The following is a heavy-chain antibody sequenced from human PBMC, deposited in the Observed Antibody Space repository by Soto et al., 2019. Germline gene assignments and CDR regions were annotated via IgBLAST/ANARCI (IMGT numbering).Heavy chain of an antibody. CDR2: IYPGDSDT. CDR1: GYSFTSYW. V-gene: IGHV5-51*01. Sequence: GESLKISCKGSGYSFTSYWIGWVRQMPGKGLEWMGIIYPGDSDTRYSPSFQGQVTISADKSISTAYLQWSSLKASDTAMYYCARHVVIGAAAGSTYYYYGMDVWGQGTRVTVSS. J-gene: IGHJ6*02. CDR3: ARHVVIGAAAGSTYYYYGMDV. D-gene: IGHD6-13*01.